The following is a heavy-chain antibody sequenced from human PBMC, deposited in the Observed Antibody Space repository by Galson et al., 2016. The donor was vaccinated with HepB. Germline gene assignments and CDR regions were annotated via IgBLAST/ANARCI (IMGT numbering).Heavy chain of an antibody. CDR3: ATDSSGWYRGAFDI. Sequence: ETLSLNCAVSAGSLGSSKWWSWVRQPPGKGLEWIGEIYHHGNTNYNSSLKSRVTISVDKSKNHFSLKLTSVTAADTAVYYCATDSSGWYRGAFDIWGQGTLVTVSS. CDR1: AGSLGSSKW. CDR2: IYHHGNT. D-gene: IGHD6-19*01. J-gene: IGHJ4*02. V-gene: IGHV4-4*02.